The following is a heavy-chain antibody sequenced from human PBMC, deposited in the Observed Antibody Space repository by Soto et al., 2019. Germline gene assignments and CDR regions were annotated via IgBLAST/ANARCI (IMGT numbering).Heavy chain of an antibody. CDR1: GFTFSSYG. CDR3: ARGHKTIYAFDI. Sequence: QVQLVESGGGVVQPGRSLRLSCAASGFTFSSYGMHWVRQAPGKGLEWVAVIWYDGSNKYYADSVKGRFTISRDNSKNTLYLQMNSLRAEYTAVYYCARGHKTIYAFDIWGQGTMVTVSA. CDR2: IWYDGSNK. J-gene: IGHJ3*02. V-gene: IGHV3-33*01.